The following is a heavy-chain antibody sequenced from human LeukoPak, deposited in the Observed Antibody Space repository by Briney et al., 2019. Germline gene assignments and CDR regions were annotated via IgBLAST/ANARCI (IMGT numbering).Heavy chain of an antibody. CDR1: GGTFSSYA. V-gene: IGHV1-69*01. CDR2: IIPIFGTA. J-gene: IGHJ5*02. CDR3: ARDGDPIVVVPAALEP. D-gene: IGHD2-2*01. Sequence: ASVKVSCKASGGTFSSYAISWVRQAPGQGLEWMGGIIPIFGTANYAQKFQGRVTITADESTSTAYMELSSLRSEDTAVYYCARDGDPIVVVPAALEPWSQGTLVTVSS.